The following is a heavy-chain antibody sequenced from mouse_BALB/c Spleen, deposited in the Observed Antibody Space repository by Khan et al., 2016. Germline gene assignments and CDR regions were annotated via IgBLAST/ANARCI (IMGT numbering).Heavy chain of an antibody. Sequence: EVQRQESGPGLVKPSQSLSLTCTVTGYSITSDYAWNWIRQFPGNKLEWMGYISYSGTTTYNPSLKSRISITRDTSKNQFFLQLNSVTTEDTATYYCARWLDAMDYWGQGTSVTVSS. J-gene: IGHJ4*01. V-gene: IGHV3-2*02. CDR3: ARWLDAMDY. D-gene: IGHD2-2*01. CDR1: GYSITSDYA. CDR2: ISYSGTT.